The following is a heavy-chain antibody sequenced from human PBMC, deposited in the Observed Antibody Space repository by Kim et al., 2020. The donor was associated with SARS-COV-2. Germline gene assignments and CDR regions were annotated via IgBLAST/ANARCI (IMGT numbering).Heavy chain of an antibody. CDR3: AREVRSGWYAFDY. CDR1: GFTFSSYS. Sequence: GGSLRLSCAASGFTFSSYSMNWVRQAPGKGLEWVSSISSSSSYIYYADSVKGRFTISRDNAKNSLYLQMNSLRAEDTAVYYCAREVRSGWYAFDYWGQGTLVTVSS. V-gene: IGHV3-21*01. J-gene: IGHJ4*02. CDR2: ISSSSSYI. D-gene: IGHD6-19*01.